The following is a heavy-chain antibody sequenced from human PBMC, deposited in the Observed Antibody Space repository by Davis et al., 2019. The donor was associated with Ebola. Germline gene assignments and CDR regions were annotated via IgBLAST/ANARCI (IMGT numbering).Heavy chain of an antibody. CDR3: ATRGGGATVTTSYYYYYGMDV. J-gene: IGHJ6*02. CDR1: GYTFTSYA. V-gene: IGHV1-3*04. D-gene: IGHD4-11*01. CDR2: INTGNGNT. Sequence: ASVKVSCKASGYTFTSYAMHWVRQAPGQRLEWMGWINTGNGNTKYSQKFQGRVTITRDTSASTAYMELSSLRSEDTAVYYWATRGGGATVTTSYYYYYGMDVWGQGTTVTVSS.